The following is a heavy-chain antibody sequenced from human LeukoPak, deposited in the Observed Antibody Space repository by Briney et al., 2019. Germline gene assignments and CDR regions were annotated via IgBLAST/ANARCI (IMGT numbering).Heavy chain of an antibody. D-gene: IGHD4-17*01. CDR3: ARDPLMTYGDYGPYFDY. J-gene: IGHJ4*02. Sequence: ASVKVSCKASGYTFTGYYMHWVRQAPGQGLEWMGWINPNSGGTNYAQKFQGRVTMTRDTSTSTAYMELSRLRSDDTAVYYCARDPLMTYGDYGPYFDYWGQGTLVTVSS. V-gene: IGHV1-2*02. CDR2: INPNSGGT. CDR1: GYTFTGYY.